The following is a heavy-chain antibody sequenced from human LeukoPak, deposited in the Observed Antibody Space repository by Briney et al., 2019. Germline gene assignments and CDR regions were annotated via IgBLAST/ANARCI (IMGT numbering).Heavy chain of an antibody. CDR2: IKQDGSEK. CDR1: GFTFSSYW. D-gene: IGHD3-22*01. J-gene: IGHJ3*02. CDR3: AALSNTMIVVVTSREAFDI. V-gene: IGHV3-7*01. Sequence: GGSLRLSCAASGFTFSSYWMSWVRQAPGKGLEWVANIKQDGSEKYYVDSVKGRFTISRDNAKSSLYLQMNSLRAEDTAVYYCAALSNTMIVVVTSREAFDIWGQGTMVTVSS.